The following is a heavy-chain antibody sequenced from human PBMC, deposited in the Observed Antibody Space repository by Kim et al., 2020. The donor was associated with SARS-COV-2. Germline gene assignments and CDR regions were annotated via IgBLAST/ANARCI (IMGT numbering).Heavy chain of an antibody. V-gene: IGHV3-33*01. J-gene: IGHJ4*02. CDR3: ARGPGEPDY. Sequence: GGSLRLSCAASGFTFGSYGMHWVRQTPGKGLEWVANIWYDGSTTYYTESVKGRFIISRDNSKNTLYLQMNSLRVEDTAVYYCARGPGEPDYWGQGTLVT. D-gene: IGHD3-10*01. CDR1: GFTFGSYG. CDR2: IWYDGSTT.